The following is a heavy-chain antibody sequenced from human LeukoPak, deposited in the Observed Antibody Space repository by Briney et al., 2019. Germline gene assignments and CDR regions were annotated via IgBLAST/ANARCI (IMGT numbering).Heavy chain of an antibody. CDR3: ARVYCSSTSCHFDY. Sequence: GGSLRLSCAASGLTFSNYAMNWVRQAPGKGLEWVSSISSSSSYIYYADSVKGRFTISRDNAKNSLYLQMNSLRAEDTAVYYCARVYCSSTSCHFDYWGQGTLVTVSS. V-gene: IGHV3-21*01. J-gene: IGHJ4*02. CDR2: ISSSSSYI. D-gene: IGHD2-2*01. CDR1: GLTFSNYA.